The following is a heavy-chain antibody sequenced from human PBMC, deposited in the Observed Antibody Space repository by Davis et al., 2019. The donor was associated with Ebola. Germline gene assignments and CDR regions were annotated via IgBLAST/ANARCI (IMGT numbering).Heavy chain of an antibody. CDR3: ARGDDWFDP. CDR2: IYYSGIT. J-gene: IGHJ5*02. V-gene: IGHV4-39*07. Sequence: SETLSLTCTVSGGSISSSSYYWGWIRQPPGKGLEWIGSIYYSGITYYNPSLKSRVTISVDTSKNQFSLKLSSVTAADTAVYYCARGDDWFDPWGQGTLVTVSS. CDR1: GGSISSSSYY.